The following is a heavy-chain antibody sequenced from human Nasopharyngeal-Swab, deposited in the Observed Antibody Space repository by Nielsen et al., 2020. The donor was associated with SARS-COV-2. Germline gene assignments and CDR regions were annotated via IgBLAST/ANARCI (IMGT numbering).Heavy chain of an antibody. CDR3: AKPLSGYYYFQH. CDR1: GFIFSQYG. V-gene: IGHV3-30*02. J-gene: IGHJ1*01. Sequence: GESLKISCAASGFIFSQYGMHWVRQAPGKGLEWVAFIRYDGSHKYYADSVKGRFTISRDNSKNTLYLQMNSLRAEDTAVYYCAKPLSGYYYFQHWGQGTLVTVSS. CDR2: IRYDGSHK. D-gene: IGHD3-22*01.